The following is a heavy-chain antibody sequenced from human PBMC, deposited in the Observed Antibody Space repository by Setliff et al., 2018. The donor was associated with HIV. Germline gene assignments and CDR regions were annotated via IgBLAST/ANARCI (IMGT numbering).Heavy chain of an antibody. CDR2: IWYDGSKK. CDR1: GFTFNSYA. CDR3: AKDSSSGYYYYYLDV. Sequence: GESLKISCAASGFTFNSYAMHWVRQAPGKGLEWVAVIWYDGSKKYYGDSVKGRFTISRDKSKNTLYLQMDSLRAEDTAAYYCAKDSSSGYYYYYLDVWGKGTTVTVSS. D-gene: IGHD6-6*01. J-gene: IGHJ6*03. V-gene: IGHV3-33*03.